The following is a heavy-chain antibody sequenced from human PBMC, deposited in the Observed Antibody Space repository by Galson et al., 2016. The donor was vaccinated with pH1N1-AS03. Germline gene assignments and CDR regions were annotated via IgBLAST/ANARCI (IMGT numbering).Heavy chain of an antibody. D-gene: IGHD1-26*01. V-gene: IGHV4-59*08. Sequence: SETLSLTCTVSGGSINSHYWSWIRQPPGKGLEWIACIHSGGTPNYNPSLRSRVTISLDTSKRQLSLKLSSVTAADTAVYYCARHVGGSYPNNLGSWGQGTLVIVSS. J-gene: IGHJ4*02. CDR2: IHSGGTP. CDR3: ARHVGGSYPNNLGS. CDR1: GGSINSHY.